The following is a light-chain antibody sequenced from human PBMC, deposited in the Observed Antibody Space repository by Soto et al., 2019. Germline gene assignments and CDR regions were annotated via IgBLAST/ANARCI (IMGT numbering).Light chain of an antibody. Sequence: DIQMTQSPSSLSASVGDRVTITCQASQDISNYLNWYQQKPGKAPKLLIYYASNLETGVPSRFSGSGSGTDFTFTISSLQPEDIATYYCQQYDNLQWTFGQGTKVEIK. CDR3: QQYDNLQWT. CDR2: YAS. J-gene: IGKJ1*01. V-gene: IGKV1-33*01. CDR1: QDISNY.